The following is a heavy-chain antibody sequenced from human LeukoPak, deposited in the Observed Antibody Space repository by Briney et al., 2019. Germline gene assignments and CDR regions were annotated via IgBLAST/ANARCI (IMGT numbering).Heavy chain of an antibody. Sequence: SETLSLTCTVSGGSITSSYWSWIRQPPGKGLEWIGYLFYSGNTNYSPSLKSRVTISVDTSKNQFSLNLTSVTAADTAVYYCARGRKDDYVWGSYPNFDYWGQGTLVTVSS. CDR1: GGSITSSY. CDR3: ARGRKDDYVWGSYPNFDY. V-gene: IGHV4-59*08. J-gene: IGHJ4*02. D-gene: IGHD3-16*02. CDR2: LFYSGNT.